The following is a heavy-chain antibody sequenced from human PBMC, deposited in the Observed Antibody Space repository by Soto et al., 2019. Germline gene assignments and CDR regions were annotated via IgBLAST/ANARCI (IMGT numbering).Heavy chain of an antibody. CDR1: GGTFSSYA. CDR2: IIPIFGTA. D-gene: IGHD1-26*01. V-gene: IGHV1-69*13. CDR3: ARELKGEVGATRRRYDAFDI. Sequence: ASVKVSCKASGGTFSSYAISWVQQAPGQGLEWMGGIIPIFGTANYAQKFQGRVTITADESTSTAYMELSSLRSEDTAVYYCARELKGEVGATRRRYDAFDIWGQGTMVTVSS. J-gene: IGHJ3*02.